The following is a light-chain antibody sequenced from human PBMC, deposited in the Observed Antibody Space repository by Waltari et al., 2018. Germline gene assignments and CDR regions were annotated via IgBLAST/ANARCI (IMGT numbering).Light chain of an antibody. V-gene: IGKV1-16*01. CDR2: GAS. CDR1: QGISKF. J-gene: IGKJ4*01. CDR3: QQYKTFPLT. Sequence: DIQMTQSPSSLAASVGDSVTITCRASQGISKFLAWFRQKPGKAPESLIYGASSLQSGVPSRFSGSGSGTDFTLTISSLQPEEFASYYCQQYKTFPLTFGGGTKVEIK.